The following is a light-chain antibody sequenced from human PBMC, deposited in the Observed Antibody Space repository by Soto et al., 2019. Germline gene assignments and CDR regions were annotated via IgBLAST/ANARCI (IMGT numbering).Light chain of an antibody. V-gene: IGKV2D-29*01. J-gene: IGKJ5*01. CDR3: MQSIQLPN. CDR1: QSLLHSDGKTY. CDR2: EVS. Sequence: ISQSPATLFVSRGEGAGLSSNSSQSLLHSDGKTYLYWYLQKPGQPPQLLIYEVSNRFSGVPDRFSGSGSGTDFTLKISRVEAEDVGVYYCMQSIQLPNFGKGTRREIK.